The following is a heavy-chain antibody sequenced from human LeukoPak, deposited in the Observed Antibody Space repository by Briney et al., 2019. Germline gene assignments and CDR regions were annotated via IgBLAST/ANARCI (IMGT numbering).Heavy chain of an antibody. V-gene: IGHV4-30-4*01. CDR3: ARGGSWDRYNWFDP. Sequence: SETLSLTCTVSGGSISSGGYYWSWIRQPPGKGLEWIGYIYYSGSTYYNPSLKSRVTISVDTSKNQFSLKLSSVTAADTAVYYCARGGSWDRYNWFDPWGQGTLVTVSS. J-gene: IGHJ5*02. D-gene: IGHD6-13*01. CDR1: GGSISSGGYY. CDR2: IYYSGST.